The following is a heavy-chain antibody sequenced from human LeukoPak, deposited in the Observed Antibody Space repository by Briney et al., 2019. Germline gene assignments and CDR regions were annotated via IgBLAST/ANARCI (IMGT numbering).Heavy chain of an antibody. CDR3: TNGGATLDY. Sequence: GGSLRLSCTVSGFTFGDYAMSWVRQAPGKGLEWVGFIRSKAYGGTTEYAASVKGRFTISRDDSKSIAYLQMNSLKTEDTAVYYCTNGGATLDYWGQGTLVTVSS. CDR1: GFTFGDYA. V-gene: IGHV3-49*04. D-gene: IGHD1-26*01. CDR2: IRSKAYGGTT. J-gene: IGHJ4*02.